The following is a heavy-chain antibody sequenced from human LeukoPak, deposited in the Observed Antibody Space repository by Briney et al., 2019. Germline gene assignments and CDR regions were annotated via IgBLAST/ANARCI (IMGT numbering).Heavy chain of an antibody. CDR2: INPNSGGT. CDR3: ARGPRVTIFSRWFDP. CDR1: GYTFTGYY. D-gene: IGHD3-3*01. Sequence: ASVKVSYKASGYTFTGYYMHWVRQAPGQGLEWMGWINPNSGGTNYAQKFQGRVTMTRDTSISTAYMELSRLRSDDTAVYYCARGPRVTIFSRWFDPWGQGTLVTVSS. V-gene: IGHV1-2*02. J-gene: IGHJ5*02.